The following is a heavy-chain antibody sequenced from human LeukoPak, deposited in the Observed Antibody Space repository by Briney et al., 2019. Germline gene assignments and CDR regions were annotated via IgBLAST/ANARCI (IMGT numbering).Heavy chain of an antibody. CDR2: VSYSGNT. V-gene: IGHV4-59*08. J-gene: IGHJ4*02. CDR1: GGSIGTSY. Sequence: PSETLSLTCTVSGGSIGTSYWSWIRQPPGKGLEWIGYVSYSGNTNYNLSLKSRVTVSVDSSKNQFSLKLSSVTAADTAVYYCARRLYTSMSPFDYWGQGTLVTVSS. D-gene: IGHD5-18*01. CDR3: ARRLYTSMSPFDY.